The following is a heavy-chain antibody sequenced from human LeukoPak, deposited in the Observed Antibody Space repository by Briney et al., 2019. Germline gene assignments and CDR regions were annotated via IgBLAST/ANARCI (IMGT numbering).Heavy chain of an antibody. CDR1: GFTFSSYA. Sequence: GGSLRLACAASGFTFSSYAMHWVRQAPGKGLEWVAVISYGGSNKYYADSVRGRFTISRDNSKNTLYLQMNSLRAEDTAVYYCARSGRVLLEWLPTYYYYGMDVWGKGTTVTVSS. CDR2: ISYGGSNK. D-gene: IGHD3-3*01. CDR3: ARSGRVLLEWLPTYYYYGMDV. V-gene: IGHV3-30*04. J-gene: IGHJ6*04.